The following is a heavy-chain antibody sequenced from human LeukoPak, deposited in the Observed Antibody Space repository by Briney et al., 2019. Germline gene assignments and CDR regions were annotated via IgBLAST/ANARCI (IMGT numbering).Heavy chain of an antibody. CDR2: IYYSGST. CDR3: ARGDYYGSGSYLT. D-gene: IGHD3-10*01. J-gene: IGHJ4*02. CDR1: GGSISSYY. Sequence: SETLSLTCTVSGGSISSYYWSWIRQPPGKGLEWIGYIYYSGSTNYNPSLKSRVTISVDTSKNQFSLKRSSVTAADTAVYYCARGDYYGSGSYLTWGQGTLVTVSS. V-gene: IGHV4-59*01.